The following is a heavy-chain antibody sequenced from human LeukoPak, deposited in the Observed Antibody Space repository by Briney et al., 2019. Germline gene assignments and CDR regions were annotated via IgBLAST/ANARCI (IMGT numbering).Heavy chain of an antibody. Sequence: PSETLSLTCTVSGGSISSGGYYWSWIRQHPRKGLEWIGYIYYSGSTYYNPSLKSRVTISVDTSKNQFSLKLSSVTAADTAVYYCARGVVVITHQTNWFDPWGQGTLVTVSS. CDR3: ARGVVVITHQTNWFDP. CDR1: GGSISSGGYY. V-gene: IGHV4-31*03. D-gene: IGHD3-22*01. CDR2: IYYSGST. J-gene: IGHJ5*02.